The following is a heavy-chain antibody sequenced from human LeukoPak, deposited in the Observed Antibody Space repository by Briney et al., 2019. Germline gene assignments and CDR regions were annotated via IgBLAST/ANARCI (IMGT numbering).Heavy chain of an antibody. V-gene: IGHV3-23*01. CDR2: ISGSGGST. J-gene: IGHJ4*02. CDR3: AKSVLLWFGELLYYFDY. D-gene: IGHD3-10*01. CDR1: GFTFSSYA. Sequence: GGSLRLSCAASGFTFSSYAMSWVRQAPGKGLEWVSAISGSGGSTYYADSVKGRFTISRDNSENTLYLQMNSLRAEDTAVYYCAKSVLLWFGELLYYFDYWGQGTLVTVSS.